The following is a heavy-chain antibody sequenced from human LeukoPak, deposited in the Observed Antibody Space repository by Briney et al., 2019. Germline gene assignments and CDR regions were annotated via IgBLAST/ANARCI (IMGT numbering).Heavy chain of an antibody. CDR2: ISGSGGST. V-gene: IGHV3-23*01. D-gene: IGHD3-22*01. CDR3: ARGDSSGYYYPDY. Sequence: GGSLRLSCAASGFTFSSYAMSWVRQAPGKGLEWVSAISGSGGSTYYADSVKGRFTISRDNSKNTLYLQMNSLRAEDTAVYYCARGDSSGYYYPDYWGQGTLVTVSS. J-gene: IGHJ4*02. CDR1: GFTFSSYA.